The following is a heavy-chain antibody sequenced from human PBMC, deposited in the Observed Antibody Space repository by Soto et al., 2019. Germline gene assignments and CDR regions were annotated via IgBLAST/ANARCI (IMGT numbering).Heavy chain of an antibody. J-gene: IGHJ4*02. V-gene: IGHV3-7*03. CDR3: ASRGSAGIHFDS. CDR2: INQDGSGG. D-gene: IGHD3-10*01. Sequence: GXLRLSCAASGFXFSDYCRSWVRQAPGKGLEWVGSINQDGSGGYYLDSLKGRFTISRDNANNSLSLQMNNLRAEDTAVYYCASRGSAGIHFDSWGQGTLGTVSS. CDR1: GFXFSDYC.